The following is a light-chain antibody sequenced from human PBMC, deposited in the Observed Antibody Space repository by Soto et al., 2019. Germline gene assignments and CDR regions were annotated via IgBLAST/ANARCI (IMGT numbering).Light chain of an antibody. CDR1: SSDVGSYNR. J-gene: IGLJ1*01. Sequence: QSALTQPPSVSGSPGRSVTISCTGTSSDVGSYNRVSWYQQPPGTAPKLMIYEVSNRPSGVPDRFSGSKSGNTASLTISGLQAEDEADYYCNSYTSTNTYVFGTGTQLTVL. CDR2: EVS. V-gene: IGLV2-18*02. CDR3: NSYTSTNTYV.